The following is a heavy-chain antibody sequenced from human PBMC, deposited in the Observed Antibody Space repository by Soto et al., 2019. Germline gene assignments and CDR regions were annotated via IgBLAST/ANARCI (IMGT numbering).Heavy chain of an antibody. Sequence: SETQSLTCTVSGGSISSYDWSWIRQPPGKGLEWIGYIYYSGSTNYNPSLKSRVTISVDTSKNQFSLKLSSVTAADTAVYYCARHSGEYYDFWSGYYPNYYYYYYMDVWGKGTTVTVSS. CDR1: GGSISSYD. J-gene: IGHJ6*03. CDR3: ARHSGEYYDFWSGYYPNYYYYYYMDV. D-gene: IGHD3-3*01. V-gene: IGHV4-59*08. CDR2: IYYSGST.